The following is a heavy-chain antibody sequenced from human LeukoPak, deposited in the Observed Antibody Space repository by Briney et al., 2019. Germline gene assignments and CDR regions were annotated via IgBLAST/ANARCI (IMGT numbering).Heavy chain of an antibody. CDR1: GYTFPGYY. J-gene: IGHJ4*02. Sequence: SVKVSCKASGYTFPGYYMHWVRQAPGQGLEWMGRIIPILGIANYAQKFQGRVTITADKSTSTAYMELSSLRSEDTAVYYCARDATLDYWGQGTLVTVSS. CDR3: ARDATLDY. V-gene: IGHV1-69*04. CDR2: IIPILGIA.